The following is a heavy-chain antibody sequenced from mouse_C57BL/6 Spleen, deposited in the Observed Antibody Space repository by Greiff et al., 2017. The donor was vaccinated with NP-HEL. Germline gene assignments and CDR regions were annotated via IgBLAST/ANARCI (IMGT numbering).Heavy chain of an antibody. V-gene: IGHV1-55*01. CDR2: IYPGSGST. Sequence: QVQLQQSGAELVKPGASVKMSCKASGYTFTSYWITWVKQTPGQGLEWIGDIYPGSGSTNYNETFKSKATLTIDTSASTAYMQLSSLTSEDSAVYYYARSPTLRVYFDYWGQGTTLTVSS. CDR1: GYTFTSYW. CDR3: ARSPTLRVYFDY. J-gene: IGHJ2*01.